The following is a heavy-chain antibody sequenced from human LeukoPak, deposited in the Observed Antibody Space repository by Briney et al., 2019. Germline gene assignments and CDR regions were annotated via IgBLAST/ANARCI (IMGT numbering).Heavy chain of an antibody. CDR3: VKHSDRWHYSMDV. Sequence: SETLSLTCTVSGDSIKYYWSWFRQPPGKGLEWIAQIHESGSTAYSPSLKSRVTISRDTSENQISLQLSSVTAADTAVYYCVKHSDRWHYSMDVWGQGTTVTVSS. CDR2: IHESGST. J-gene: IGHJ6*02. V-gene: IGHV4-59*08. CDR1: GDSIKYY. D-gene: IGHD1-26*01.